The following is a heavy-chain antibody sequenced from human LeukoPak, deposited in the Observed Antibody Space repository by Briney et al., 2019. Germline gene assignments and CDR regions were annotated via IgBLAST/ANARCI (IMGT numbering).Heavy chain of an antibody. Sequence: GGSLRLSCAASGFTLSTYWMHWVRQAPGKGLVWVSRMNNDGSSTNYADSVKGRFTISRDNAKNTPYLQMNSLRAEDTAVYYYARGYYGDTHFDYWGQGILVTVSS. J-gene: IGHJ4*01. CDR3: ARGYYGDTHFDY. CDR2: MNNDGSST. D-gene: IGHD4-17*01. V-gene: IGHV3-74*01. CDR1: GFTLSTYW.